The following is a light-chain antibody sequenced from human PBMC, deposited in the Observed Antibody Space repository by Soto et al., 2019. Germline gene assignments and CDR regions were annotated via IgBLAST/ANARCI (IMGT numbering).Light chain of an antibody. Sequence: QLVLTQPPSASGTPGQWVTISCSGSSSDIGSNSVHWYQHLPGTAPKLLIYNGNQRPSGVPDRFSGSKSGTSASLAISGLQSEDEADYYCAAWDDSLNGPVFGGGTKVTVL. V-gene: IGLV1-44*01. J-gene: IGLJ2*01. CDR3: AAWDDSLNGPV. CDR1: SSDIGSNS. CDR2: NGN.